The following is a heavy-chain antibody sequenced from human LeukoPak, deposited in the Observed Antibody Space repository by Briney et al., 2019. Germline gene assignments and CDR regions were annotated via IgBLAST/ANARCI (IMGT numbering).Heavy chain of an antibody. CDR3: ARDGIAALDY. D-gene: IGHD6-6*01. CDR2: INYNGGT. V-gene: IGHV4-59*01. Sequence: PSETLSLTCTVSGGSISSYYCSWIRQPPGKGLEWIGYINYNGGTNYNPSLKSRVTISVDTSKNQFSLKLSSVTAADTAVYYCARDGIAALDYWGQGTLVTVSS. J-gene: IGHJ4*02. CDR1: GGSISSYY.